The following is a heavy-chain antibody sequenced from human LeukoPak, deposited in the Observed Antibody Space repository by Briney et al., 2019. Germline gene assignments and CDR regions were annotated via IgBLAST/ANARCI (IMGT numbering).Heavy chain of an antibody. D-gene: IGHD6-13*01. J-gene: IGHJ4*02. CDR2: ISSSGSTI. CDR3: AREGLIAAAGTVLLRGWVDY. V-gene: IGHV3-11*04. CDR1: EFSVGSNY. Sequence: GGSLRLSCAASEFSVGSNYMTWVRQAPGKGLEWVSYISSSGSTIYYADSVKGRFTISRDNAKNSLYLQMNSLRAEDTAVYYCAREGLIAAAGTVLLRGWVDYWGQGTLVTVSS.